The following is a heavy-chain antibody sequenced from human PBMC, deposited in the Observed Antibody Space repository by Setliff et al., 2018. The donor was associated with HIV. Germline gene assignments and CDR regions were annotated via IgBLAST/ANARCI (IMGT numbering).Heavy chain of an antibody. CDR2: INAGNGNT. CDR1: GYTFISYG. J-gene: IGHJ4*02. Sequence: ASVKVSCKASGYTFISYGISWMRQAPGQGPEWMGWINAGNGNTKYSQKFQGRVTITRDTSASTAYMELSSLRGDDTAVYFCASGGYDILTGLGHWGQGTLVTVSS. D-gene: IGHD3-9*01. CDR3: ASGGYDILTGLGH. V-gene: IGHV1-18*04.